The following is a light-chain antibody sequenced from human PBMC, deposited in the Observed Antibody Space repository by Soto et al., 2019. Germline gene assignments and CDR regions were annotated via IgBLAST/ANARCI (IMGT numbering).Light chain of an antibody. Sequence: QSALTQPASVSGSPGQSITISCTGTSSDVGGYNYVSWYQQHPGKAPKLMIYDVSNRPSGVSNRFSGSKSANTASLPISVLQADDEDDYYCSSYTSSSIVVFGAGTKLTVL. CDR3: SSYTSSSIVV. CDR2: DVS. V-gene: IGLV2-14*01. J-gene: IGLJ2*01. CDR1: SSDVGGYNY.